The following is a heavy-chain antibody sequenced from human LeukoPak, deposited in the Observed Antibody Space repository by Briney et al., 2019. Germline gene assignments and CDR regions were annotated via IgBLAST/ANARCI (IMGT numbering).Heavy chain of an antibody. CDR2: ISGSGGST. V-gene: IGHV3-23*01. CDR3: AKYTGTIFGVDYFDY. CDR1: GFTFSSYA. J-gene: IGHJ4*02. Sequence: GGFLRLSCAASGFTFSSYAMSWVRQAPGKGPEWVSAISGSGGSTYYADSVKGRFTISRDNSKNTLYLQMNSLRAEDTAVYYCAKYTGTIFGVDYFDYWGQGTLVTVSS. D-gene: IGHD3-3*01.